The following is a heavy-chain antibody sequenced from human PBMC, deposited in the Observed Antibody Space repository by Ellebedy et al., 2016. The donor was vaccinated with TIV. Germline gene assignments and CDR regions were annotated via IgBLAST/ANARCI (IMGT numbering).Heavy chain of an antibody. Sequence: SETLSLXXSVTGVSISSYSWSWIRQPAGKGLEWIGRIYTSGSSNYNPSPKSRLIMSTDTSKNQFSLRLSSVTAADTGVYYCVRGAYSYGLDVWGQGTTVTVSS. J-gene: IGHJ6*02. V-gene: IGHV4-4*07. CDR3: VRGAYSYGLDV. D-gene: IGHD2-21*01. CDR2: IYTSGSS. CDR1: GVSISSYS.